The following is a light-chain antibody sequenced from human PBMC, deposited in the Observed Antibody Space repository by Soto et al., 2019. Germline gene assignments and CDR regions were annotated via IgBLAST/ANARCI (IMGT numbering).Light chain of an antibody. V-gene: IGKV3D-15*03. Sequence: EILMTQSPATLSVSPGERATLSCRASQSVSTNLAWYQQRPGQAPRLLIYGASVRATGIPVRFSGSGSGTEFTLTISILQSEDFAVYYCQQYNNWPPLTFGGGTKVEIK. CDR2: GAS. J-gene: IGKJ4*01. CDR3: QQYNNWPPLT. CDR1: QSVSTN.